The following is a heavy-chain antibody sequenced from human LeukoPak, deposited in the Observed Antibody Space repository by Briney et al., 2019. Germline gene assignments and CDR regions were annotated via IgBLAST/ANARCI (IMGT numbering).Heavy chain of an antibody. V-gene: IGHV4-4*02. Sequence: PSGTLSLTCAVSGGSISSSNWWSWVRQPPGKGLEWIGEIYHSGSTNYNPSLKSRVTISVDKSKNQFSLKLSSVTAADTAVYYCARDRGTVTTIRYYYYMDVWGKGTTVTVSS. CDR2: IYHSGST. J-gene: IGHJ6*03. D-gene: IGHD4-11*01. CDR1: GGSISSSNW. CDR3: ARDRGTVTTIRYYYYMDV.